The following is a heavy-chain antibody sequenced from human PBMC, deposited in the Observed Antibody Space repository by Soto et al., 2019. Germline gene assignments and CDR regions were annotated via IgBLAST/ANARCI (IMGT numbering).Heavy chain of an antibody. D-gene: IGHD4-17*01. CDR1: GFTVSSNF. V-gene: IGHV3-66*01. Sequence: PGGSLRLSCAASGFTVSSNFMSWVRQAPGKGLEWVSIIYSDGSTYYADSVKGGFTISRDNSKNTLYLQMNSLRADDTAVYYCASRRNPYGAYDYWGQGTLVTVSS. CDR2: IYSDGST. CDR3: ASRRNPYGAYDY. J-gene: IGHJ4*02.